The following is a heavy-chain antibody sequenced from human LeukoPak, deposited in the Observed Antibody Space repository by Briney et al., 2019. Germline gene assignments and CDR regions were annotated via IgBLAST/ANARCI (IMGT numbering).Heavy chain of an antibody. V-gene: IGHV3-7*01. J-gene: IGHJ4*02. CDR2: IKGNGRDK. CDR3: ARDSGGGWDY. Sequence: GGSLSLSCAASGFTFSSYWMTWVRQAPGKGLEWVANIKGNGRDKYYVDSLKGRFTISKDNAKNSVYLQMNSLRAEDTAVYYCARDSGGGWDYWGQGTLVTVSS. CDR1: GFTFSSYW. D-gene: IGHD6-19*01.